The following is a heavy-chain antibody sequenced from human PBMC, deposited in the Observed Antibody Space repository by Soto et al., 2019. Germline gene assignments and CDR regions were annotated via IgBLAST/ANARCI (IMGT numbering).Heavy chain of an antibody. J-gene: IGHJ6*02. D-gene: IGHD2-21*02. V-gene: IGHV2-5*02. CDR2: IYWDNDK. Sequence: QITLKESGPTLVKPTQTLTLTCTFSGFSLSTGGVGVGWIRQPPGKALEWLALIYWDNDKRYSPSLRSGLTVTKDTSKNQVVLTMTNMDPVDTATYYCVHSRCGGDCLRSYSSHYYYGMDVWGQGTTVTVFS. CDR3: VHSRCGGDCLRSYSSHYYYGMDV. CDR1: GFSLSTGGVG.